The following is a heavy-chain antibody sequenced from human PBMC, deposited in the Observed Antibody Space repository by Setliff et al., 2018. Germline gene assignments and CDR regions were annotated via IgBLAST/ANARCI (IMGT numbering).Heavy chain of an antibody. CDR1: GGSISSGSYY. Sequence: SETLSLTCTVSGGSISSGSYYWSWIRHPAGQGLEWIGRVYTNGGSDYNPFLKSRVSISLDTSKNQFSLKLISVTAADTAVYYCARANKKRDYYYYYYMDVWGKGTTVTVSS. V-gene: IGHV4-61*02. CDR2: VYTNGGS. CDR3: ARANKKRDYYYYYYMDV. J-gene: IGHJ6*03.